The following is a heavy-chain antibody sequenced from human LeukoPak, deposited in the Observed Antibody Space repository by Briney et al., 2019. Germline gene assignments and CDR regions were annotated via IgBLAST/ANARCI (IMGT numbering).Heavy chain of an antibody. CDR1: GFTFSSYE. Sequence: GGSLRLSCAASGFTFSSYEMNWVRQAPGKGLEWVSYISGSGSTIYYGDSLKGRFTISRDNANNSLYQQMNSLRVEDTAVYYCATLWDPVAGTTQPLLWGQGTLVTVSS. J-gene: IGHJ4*02. D-gene: IGHD6-19*01. V-gene: IGHV3-48*03. CDR3: ATLWDPVAGTTQPLL. CDR2: ISGSGSTI.